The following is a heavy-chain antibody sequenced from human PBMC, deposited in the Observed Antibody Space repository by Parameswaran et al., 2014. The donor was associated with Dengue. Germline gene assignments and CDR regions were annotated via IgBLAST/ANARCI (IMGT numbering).Heavy chain of an antibody. Sequence: SWVRQAPGQGLEWMGGIIPIFGTKYYAQKFRGRVIFTADERTSTAYMDLASLKSDDTAVYYCARGASAATMISGFDSWGQGTLVTSPQ. V-gene: IGHV1-69*01. D-gene: IGHD3/OR15-3a*01. J-gene: IGHJ4*02. CDR3: ARGASAATMISGFDS. CDR2: IIPIFGTK.